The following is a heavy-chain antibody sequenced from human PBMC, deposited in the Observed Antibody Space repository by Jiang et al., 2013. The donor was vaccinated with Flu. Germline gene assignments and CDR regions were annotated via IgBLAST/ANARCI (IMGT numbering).Heavy chain of an antibody. CDR1: GDSVSSNSAV. CDR3: ARVPHYYDSSSFYFYS. V-gene: IGHV6-1*01. D-gene: IGHD3-22*01. CDR2: TYYRSKWFT. J-gene: IGHJ5*02. Sequence: QTLSLTCIISGDSVSSNSAVWNWIRQSPSRGLEWLGRTYYRSKWFTDYAVSVRSRININPDTSKNQFSLQLNSVTPEDTAVYYCARVPHYYDSSSFYFYSWGQGTLVTVSS.